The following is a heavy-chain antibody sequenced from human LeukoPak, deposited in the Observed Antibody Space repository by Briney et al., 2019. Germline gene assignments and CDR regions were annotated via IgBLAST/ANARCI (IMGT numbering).Heavy chain of an antibody. V-gene: IGHV3-30*18. CDR3: AKDEQWLVDY. CDR2: ISYDGSNK. Sequence: PGGSLRLSCAASGFTFSSYAMSWVRQAPGKGLEWVAVISYDGSNKYYADSVNGRFTISRDNSKNTLYLQMNSLRAEDTAVYYCAKDEQWLVDYWGQGTLVTVSS. J-gene: IGHJ4*02. CDR1: GFTFSSYA. D-gene: IGHD6-19*01.